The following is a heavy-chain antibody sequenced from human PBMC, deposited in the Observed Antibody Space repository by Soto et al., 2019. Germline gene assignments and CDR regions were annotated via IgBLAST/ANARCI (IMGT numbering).Heavy chain of an antibody. J-gene: IGHJ4*02. CDR1: GGSISSSSYY. CDR3: ARLPIHGPKFDY. CDR2: IYYSGST. D-gene: IGHD2-2*02. V-gene: IGHV4-39*01. Sequence: SETLSLTCTVSGGSISSSSYYWGWIRQPPGKGLEWIGSIYYSGSTYYNPSLKSRVTISVDTSKNQFSLKLSSVTAADTAVYYCARLPIHGPKFDYWGQGTLVTVSS.